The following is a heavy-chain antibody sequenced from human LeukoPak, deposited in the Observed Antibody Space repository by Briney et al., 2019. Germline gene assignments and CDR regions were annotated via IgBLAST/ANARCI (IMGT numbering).Heavy chain of an antibody. V-gene: IGHV3-11*01. Sequence: GGSLRLSCAASGFTFSDYYMSWIRQAPGKGLEWVSYISSSGSTIYYADSVKGRFTISRDNAKNSLYLQMNSLRAEDTAVYYCARDLIVDTKPYYYYGMDVWGQGTTVTVSS. J-gene: IGHJ6*02. CDR3: ARDLIVDTKPYYYYGMDV. D-gene: IGHD5-18*01. CDR1: GFTFSDYY. CDR2: ISSSGSTI.